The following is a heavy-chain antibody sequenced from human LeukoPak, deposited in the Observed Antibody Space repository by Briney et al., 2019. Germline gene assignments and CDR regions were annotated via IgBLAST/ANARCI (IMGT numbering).Heavy chain of an antibody. Sequence: GGSLRLSCAASGFTFSSYGMHWVRQAPGKGLEWVAFIRYDGSNKYYADSVKGRFTISRDNSKNTLYLQMNSLRAEDTAVYYCAKDPSFRPGYFDYWGQGALVTVSS. CDR3: AKDPSFRPGYFDY. CDR1: GFTFSSYG. CDR2: IRYDGSNK. J-gene: IGHJ4*02. V-gene: IGHV3-30*02.